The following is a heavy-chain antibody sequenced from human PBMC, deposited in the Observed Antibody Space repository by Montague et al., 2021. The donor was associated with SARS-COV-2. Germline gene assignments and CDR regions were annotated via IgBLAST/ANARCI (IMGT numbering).Heavy chain of an antibody. CDR3: AKVAGSHDTFDI. J-gene: IGHJ3*02. CDR1: GYSISTGYY. D-gene: IGHD6-19*01. V-gene: IGHV4-38-2*02. Sequence: SETLSLTCTVSGYSISTGYYWGWIRQPSGKGLEWIGTTYHSGSTYFNPSLKSRVTISVDTSKNQFSLNLSSVTAADTAVYYCAKVAGSHDTFDIWGRGTMVTVSS. CDR2: TYHSGST.